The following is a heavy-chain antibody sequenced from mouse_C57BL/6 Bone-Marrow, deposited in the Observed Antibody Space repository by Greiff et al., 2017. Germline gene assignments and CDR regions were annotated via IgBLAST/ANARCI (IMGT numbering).Heavy chain of an antibody. D-gene: IGHD2-4*01. CDR3: ASPGGYDYAYYFDY. CDR1: GYTFTSYW. V-gene: IGHV1-64*01. J-gene: IGHJ2*01. CDR2: IHPNSGST. Sequence: QVQLQQPGAELVKPGASVKLSCKASGYTFTSYWMHWVKQRPGQGLEWIGMIHPNSGSTNYNEKFKSKATLTVDKSSSTAYMQLSSLTSEDSAVYYYASPGGYDYAYYFDYWGQGTTLTVSS.